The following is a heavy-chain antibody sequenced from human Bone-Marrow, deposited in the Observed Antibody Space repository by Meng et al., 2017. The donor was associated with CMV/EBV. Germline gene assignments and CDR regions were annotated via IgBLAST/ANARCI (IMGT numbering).Heavy chain of an antibody. CDR3: ARARSPTHFDY. J-gene: IGHJ4*02. Sequence: GGSLRLSCAASGFTFDDYGMSWVRQAPGKGLEWVSGINWNGGSTGYADSVKGRFTISRDNAKNSVYLQMNGLRDGDTGLYYCARARSPTHFDYWGQGALVTVSS. CDR2: INWNGGST. V-gene: IGHV3-20*04. CDR1: GFTFDDYG.